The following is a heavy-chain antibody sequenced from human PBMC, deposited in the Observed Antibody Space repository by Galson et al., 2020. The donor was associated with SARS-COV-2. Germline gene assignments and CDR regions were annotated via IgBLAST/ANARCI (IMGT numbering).Heavy chain of an antibody. V-gene: IGHV3-7*03. CDR1: GFTFSSYW. D-gene: IGHD4-17*01. CDR2: IKQDGSEK. CDR3: AREASLYGDYEEAGDY. Sequence: GESLKISCAASGFTFSSYWMSWVRQAPGKGLEWVANIKQDGSEKYYVDSVKGRFTISRDNAKNSLYLQMNSLRAEDTAAYYCAREASLYGDYEEAGDYWRQGTLVTDSS. J-gene: IGHJ4*02.